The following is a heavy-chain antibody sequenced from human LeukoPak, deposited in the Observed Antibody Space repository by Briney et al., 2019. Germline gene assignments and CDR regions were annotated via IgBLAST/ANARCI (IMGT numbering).Heavy chain of an antibody. D-gene: IGHD2-15*01. V-gene: IGHV3-30*03. CDR1: GLTFSSYG. CDR2: ISSDGSNK. Sequence: QPGGSLRLSCADSGLTFSSYGMHWVRQAPCKGLEWVTVISSDGSNKYYADSVKGRFTVSRDNSKNTLYLQMNSLRDQDTAVSYCGRDLTTLEHLGYYYGMDVWGQGTTVTVSS. J-gene: IGHJ6*02. CDR3: GRDLTTLEHLGYYYGMDV.